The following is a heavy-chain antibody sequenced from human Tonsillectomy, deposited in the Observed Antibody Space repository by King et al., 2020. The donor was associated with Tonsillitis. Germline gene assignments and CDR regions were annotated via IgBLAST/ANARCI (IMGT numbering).Heavy chain of an antibody. CDR2: IIPIVGTA. CDR1: GGTFSSYV. Sequence: HVQLVQSGAEVRKPGSSVKVSCKASGGTFSSYVISWVRQAPGQGLEWMGGIIPIVGTANYAQKFQGRVTITADESTSTAYMELSSLRSEDTAVYYCASPPAGYCSSTSCRYAFDIWGQGTMVTVSS. D-gene: IGHD2-2*01. CDR3: ASPPAGYCSSTSCRYAFDI. J-gene: IGHJ3*02. V-gene: IGHV1-69*01.